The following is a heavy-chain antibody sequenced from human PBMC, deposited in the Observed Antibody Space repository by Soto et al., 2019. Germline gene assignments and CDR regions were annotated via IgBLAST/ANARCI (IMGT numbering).Heavy chain of an antibody. CDR2: MNAKSGDT. V-gene: IGHV1-8*01. D-gene: IGHD3-16*01. J-gene: IGHJ6*02. Sequence: ASVKVSCKISGYTFSDFDINWLRQAAGQGPEWMGWMNAKSGDTFSAQRLQGKFNMTWDTSLSTAYMEVGSLTSDDAAIYYCARGNPFNYAGFDVWGQGTTVTVSS. CDR1: GYTFSDFD. CDR3: ARGNPFNYAGFDV.